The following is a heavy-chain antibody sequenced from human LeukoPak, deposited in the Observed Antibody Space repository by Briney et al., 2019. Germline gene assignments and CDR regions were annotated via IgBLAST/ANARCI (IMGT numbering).Heavy chain of an antibody. CDR2: IYYSGST. CDR1: GGSISSYY. CDR3: ARQPRITVFGVVKKGGNWFDP. D-gene: IGHD3-3*01. Sequence: PSETLSLTCTVSGGSISSYYWSWIRQPPGKGLEWIGYIYYSGSTNYNPSLKSRVTISVDASKNQFSLKLSSVTAADTAVYYCARQPRITVFGVVKKGGNWFDPWGQGTLVTVSS. V-gene: IGHV4-59*12. J-gene: IGHJ5*02.